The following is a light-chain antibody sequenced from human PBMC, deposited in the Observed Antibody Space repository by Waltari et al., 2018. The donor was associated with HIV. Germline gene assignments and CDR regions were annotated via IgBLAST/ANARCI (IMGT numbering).Light chain of an antibody. J-gene: IGLJ2*01. Sequence: QSMLTQPPSVSAAPGQKVTISCSGSSSHLENNYVSWYQQLPGTAPKLLLYDNNLRASGIPDRFSGSKSGTSATLGITGLQTGDEADYYCGTWDISLNVVVFGGGTTLTVL. CDR1: SSHLENNY. CDR2: DNN. V-gene: IGLV1-51*01. CDR3: GTWDISLNVVV.